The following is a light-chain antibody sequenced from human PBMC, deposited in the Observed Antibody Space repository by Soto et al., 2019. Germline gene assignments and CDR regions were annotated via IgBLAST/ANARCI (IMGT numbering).Light chain of an antibody. CDR2: GAS. CDR3: QQYAGWPWT. Sequence: NHSLATLSVPTRERVPXTGRASQSVSSSYLAWYQQKPGHATRLIIYGASRRATGITDRLSGSASGTDFTLTISRLEAEDFAVYYCQQYAGWPWTFGQGTK. J-gene: IGKJ1*01. V-gene: IGKV3-20*01. CDR1: QSVSSSY.